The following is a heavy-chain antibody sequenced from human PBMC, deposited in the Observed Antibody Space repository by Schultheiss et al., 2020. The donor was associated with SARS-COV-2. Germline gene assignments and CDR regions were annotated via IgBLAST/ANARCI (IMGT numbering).Heavy chain of an antibody. CDR2: IYYSGST. J-gene: IGHJ5*02. CDR1: GGSFSGYY. V-gene: IGHV4-59*08. D-gene: IGHD3-10*01. CDR3: ARHSILWFGELLGNWFDP. Sequence: SETLSLTCAVYGGSFSGYYWSWIRQPPGKGLEWIGYIYYSGSTNYNPSLKSRVTISVDTSKNQFSLKLSSVTAADTAVYYCARHSILWFGELLGNWFDPWGQGTLVTVSS.